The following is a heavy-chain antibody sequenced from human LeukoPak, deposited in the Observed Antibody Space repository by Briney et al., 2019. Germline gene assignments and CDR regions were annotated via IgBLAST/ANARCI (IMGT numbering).Heavy chain of an antibody. J-gene: IGHJ4*02. CDR2: INPNSGGT. V-gene: IGHV1-2*02. CDR1: GYTFTDYY. D-gene: IGHD6-19*01. Sequence: ASVKASCKTSGYTFTDYYMHWVRQAPGQGLEWMGWINPNSGGTHSAQKFQGRVTMTRDTSITTAYMELSRLNSDDTAVYYCARVRPIAVSATWCDYWGQGTMVTVSS. CDR3: ARVRPIAVSATWCDY.